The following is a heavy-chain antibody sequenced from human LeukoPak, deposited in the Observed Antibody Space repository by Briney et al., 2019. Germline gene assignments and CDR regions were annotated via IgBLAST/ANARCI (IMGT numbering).Heavy chain of an antibody. Sequence: SETLSLTCTVSRGSISSYYWSWIRQPPGKGLEWIGYIYYSGSTNYNPSLKSRVTISVDTSKNQFSLKLSSVTAADTAVYYCATSGGPINWFDPWGQGTLVTVSS. D-gene: IGHD2-15*01. CDR2: IYYSGST. CDR1: RGSISSYY. CDR3: ATSGGPINWFDP. V-gene: IGHV4-59*12. J-gene: IGHJ5*02.